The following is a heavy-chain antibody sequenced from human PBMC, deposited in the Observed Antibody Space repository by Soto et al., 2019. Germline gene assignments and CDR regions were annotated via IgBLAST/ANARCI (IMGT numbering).Heavy chain of an antibody. CDR2: IDWDDHK. D-gene: IGHD3-10*01. Sequence: SGPTLGEPTQTLTLTCTFSGFSLSTSAMRVSWIRQPPGKALEWLARIDWDDHKFYSTSLKTRLTISKDTSKNQVVLTMTNMDPVDTATYYCARTQVYGSGSGMDAWGQGTTVTVSS. CDR3: ARTQVYGSGSGMDA. J-gene: IGHJ6*02. CDR1: GFSLSTSAMR. V-gene: IGHV2-70*04.